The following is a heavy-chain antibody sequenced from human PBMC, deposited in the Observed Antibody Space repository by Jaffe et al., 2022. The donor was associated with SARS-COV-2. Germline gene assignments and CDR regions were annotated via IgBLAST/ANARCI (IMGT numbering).Heavy chain of an antibody. Sequence: QLQLQESGPGLVKPSETLSLTCTVSGASISISSFYWGWFRQTPGKGLEWIGNIYYRGTTFYNPSLNNRVTLSVDTSKNQFSLRLSSVTAADTAVYYCARLGRYYDSSGYPDNWGQGTLVTVSS. CDR1: GASISISSFY. V-gene: IGHV4-39*01. CDR3: ARLGRYYDSSGYPDN. J-gene: IGHJ4*02. D-gene: IGHD3-22*01. CDR2: IYYRGTT.